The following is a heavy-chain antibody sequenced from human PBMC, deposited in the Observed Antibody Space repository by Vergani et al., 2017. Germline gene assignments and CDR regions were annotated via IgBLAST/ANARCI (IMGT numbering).Heavy chain of an antibody. J-gene: IGHJ4*02. CDR1: GGTFSSYA. V-gene: IGHV1-2*02. CDR2: INPNSGGT. Sequence: QVQLVQSGAEVKKPGSSVKVSCKASGGTFSSYAISWVRQAPGQGLEWMGWINPNSGGTNYAQKFQGRVTMTRDTSISTAYMELSRLRSDDTAVYYCARSGPLMRGQYYYGSGSYYPFDYWGQGTLVTVSS. CDR3: ARSGPLMRGQYYYGSGSYYPFDY. D-gene: IGHD3-10*01.